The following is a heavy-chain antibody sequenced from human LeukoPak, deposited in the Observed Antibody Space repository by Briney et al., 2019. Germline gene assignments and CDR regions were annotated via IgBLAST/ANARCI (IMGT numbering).Heavy chain of an antibody. CDR3: ARGTRFGYYDSSGEV. Sequence: SVKVSCKASGGTFSSYAISWVRQAPGQGLEWMGRIIPILGIANYAQKFQGRVTITADKSTSTAYMELGSLRSEDTAVYYCARGTRFGYYDSSGEVWGQGTTVTVSS. D-gene: IGHD3-22*01. CDR2: IIPILGIA. CDR1: GGTFSSYA. V-gene: IGHV1-69*04. J-gene: IGHJ6*02.